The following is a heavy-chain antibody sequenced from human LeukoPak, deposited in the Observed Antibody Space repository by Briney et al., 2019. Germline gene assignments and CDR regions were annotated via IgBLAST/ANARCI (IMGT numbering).Heavy chain of an antibody. Sequence: PGGSLRLSCAASGFTFSNYAMSWVRQAPGKGLEWVSAIYLSGGSTYYADSVKGRFTISRDNSKNTLYLQMNSLRAEDTAVYYCARCVDYWYFDLWGRGTLVTVSS. CDR1: GFTFSNYA. D-gene: IGHD2-8*01. CDR2: IYLSGGST. J-gene: IGHJ2*01. CDR3: ARCVDYWYFDL. V-gene: IGHV3-23*01.